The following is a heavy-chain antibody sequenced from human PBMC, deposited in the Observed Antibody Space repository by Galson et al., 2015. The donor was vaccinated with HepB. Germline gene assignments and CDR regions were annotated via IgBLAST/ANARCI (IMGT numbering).Heavy chain of an antibody. Sequence: SLRLSCAASGFTFSRYGMHWVRQAPGKGLEWVAAISSDGSNKYYEDSVKGRFSISRDNSKNTLYVQMNSLRAEDTAVYYCAKDQSSGYLVDVWGKGTTVIVSS. V-gene: IGHV3-30*18. D-gene: IGHD3-22*01. CDR2: ISSDGSNK. CDR1: GFTFSRYG. CDR3: AKDQSSGYLVDV. J-gene: IGHJ6*04.